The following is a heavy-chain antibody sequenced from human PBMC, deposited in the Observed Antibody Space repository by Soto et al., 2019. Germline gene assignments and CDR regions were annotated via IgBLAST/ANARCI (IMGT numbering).Heavy chain of an antibody. V-gene: IGHV4-59*01. J-gene: IGHJ6*02. CDR1: GGSISSYY. Sequence: SETLSLTCTVSGGSISSYYWSWIRQPPGKGLEWIGYIYYSGSTNYNPSLKSRVTISVDTSKNQFSLKLSSVTAADTAVYYCARGITVYGDPYHYYCGMDVWGQGTTVTVSS. CDR3: ARGITVYGDPYHYYCGMDV. D-gene: IGHD4-17*01. CDR2: IYYSGST.